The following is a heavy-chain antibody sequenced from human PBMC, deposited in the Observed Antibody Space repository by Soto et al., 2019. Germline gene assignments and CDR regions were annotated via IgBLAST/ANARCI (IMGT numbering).Heavy chain of an antibody. V-gene: IGHV4-4*02. CDR2: IYHSGST. Sequence: ETLSLTCAVSSGSISSSNWWSWVRQPPGKGLEWIGEIYHSGSTNYNPSLKSRVTISVDRSKNQFSLKLSSVTAADTAVYYCARGSPLACSGGSCYSHWFDPWGQGTLVTVSS. J-gene: IGHJ5*02. CDR1: SGSISSSNW. CDR3: ARGSPLACSGGSCYSHWFDP. D-gene: IGHD2-15*01.